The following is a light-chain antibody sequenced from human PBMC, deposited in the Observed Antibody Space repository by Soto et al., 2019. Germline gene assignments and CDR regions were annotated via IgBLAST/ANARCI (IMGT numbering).Light chain of an antibody. CDR3: QQYDNWPPGT. Sequence: EIVMTQSPATLSVSPGETATLSCRAGQTVNTNLAWYQQKPGQAPRLLIYRASTRATDIPDRFSGSGSGTEFTLTISSLQSEDFAVYHCQQYDNWPPGTFGQGTKVEI. CDR1: QTVNTN. V-gene: IGKV3-15*01. J-gene: IGKJ1*01. CDR2: RAS.